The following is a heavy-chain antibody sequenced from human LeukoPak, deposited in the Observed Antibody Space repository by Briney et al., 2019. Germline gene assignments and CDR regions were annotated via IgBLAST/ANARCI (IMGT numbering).Heavy chain of an antibody. CDR3: ARGIYSYGYSGYLQH. D-gene: IGHD2-15*01. Sequence: SVKVSCKASGGTFSTYAITWVRQAPGQGLEWMGGIIPTFGTANYAQKFQGRVTMTADKSTSTAYMELSSLRSEDTAVYHCARGIYSYGYSGYLQHWGQGTLVTVSS. CDR2: IIPTFGTA. V-gene: IGHV1-69*06. J-gene: IGHJ1*01. CDR1: GGTFSTYA.